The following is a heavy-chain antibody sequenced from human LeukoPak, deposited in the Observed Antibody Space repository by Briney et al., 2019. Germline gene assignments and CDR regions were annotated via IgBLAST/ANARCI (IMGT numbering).Heavy chain of an antibody. CDR3: ASECSSTSCYTGGNWFDP. J-gene: IGHJ5*02. CDR2: INHSGST. V-gene: IGHV4-34*01. Sequence: SETLSLTCAVYGGSFSGYYWSWIRQPPGKGLEWIGEINHSGSTNYNPSLKSRVTISVDTSKNQFSLKLSSVTAADTAVYYCASECSSTSCYTGGNWFDPWGQGTLVTVSS. CDR1: GGSFSGYY. D-gene: IGHD2-2*02.